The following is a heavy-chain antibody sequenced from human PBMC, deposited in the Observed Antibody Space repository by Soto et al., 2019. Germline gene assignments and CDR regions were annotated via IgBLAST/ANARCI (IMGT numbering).Heavy chain of an antibody. V-gene: IGHV4-61*01. J-gene: IGHJ5*02. CDR1: GGAVSSGTYY. CDR3: TRGPPRVQWFDP. Sequence: KTSETLSLTCTGSGGAVSSGTYYWSWIRQPPGKGLEWIGHIYFTGSTNYNPSLKSRVTMSLDTSRNQFSLKLSSVAAADTAVYYCTRGPPRVQWFDPWGLGTLVTVSS. CDR2: IYFTGST.